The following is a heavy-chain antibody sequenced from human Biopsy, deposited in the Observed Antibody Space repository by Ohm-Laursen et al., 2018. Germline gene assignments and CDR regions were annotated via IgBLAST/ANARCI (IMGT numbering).Heavy chain of an antibody. D-gene: IGHD3-22*01. J-gene: IGHJ4*02. V-gene: IGHV3-23*01. CDR1: GFTFSSHA. Sequence: SLRLSCAASGFTFSSHAMSWVRQAPGKGLECVSVINGSGGSTYYADPVKGRFTISRDNSKNTLYLQMNSLRAEDTAVYYCAKDQGYYYDRSVYYYFDYWGQGTLVTVSS. CDR2: INGSGGST. CDR3: AKDQGYYYDRSVYYYFDY.